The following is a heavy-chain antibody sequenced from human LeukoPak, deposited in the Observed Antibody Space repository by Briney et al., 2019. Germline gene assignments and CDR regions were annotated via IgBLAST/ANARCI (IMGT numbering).Heavy chain of an antibody. CDR3: ARGSVVSSYYDFWSGQKMTNDY. CDR2: ISSRSSYT. D-gene: IGHD3-3*01. CDR1: GFTFSSYS. Sequence: PGGSLRLSCAASGFTFSSYSMNWVRQAPGKGLEWVSSISSRSSYTYYADSVKGRFTISRDNAKNSLYLQMNSLRAEDTAVYYCARGSVVSSYYDFWSGQKMTNDYWGQGTLVTVSS. V-gene: IGHV3-21*01. J-gene: IGHJ4*02.